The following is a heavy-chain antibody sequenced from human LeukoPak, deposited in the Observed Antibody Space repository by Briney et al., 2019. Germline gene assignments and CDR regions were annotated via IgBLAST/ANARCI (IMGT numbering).Heavy chain of an antibody. CDR1: GGSISSGDYY. D-gene: IGHD3-22*01. CDR2: IYYSGST. CDR3: ARKGGSSGYSDY. Sequence: SETLSLTCTVSGGSISSGDYYWSWIRQPPGKGLEWIGYIYYSGSTYYNPSLKSRVTISVDTSKNQFSLKLSSVTAADTAVYYCARKGGSSGYSDYWGQGTLVTVSS. V-gene: IGHV4-30-4*01. J-gene: IGHJ4*02.